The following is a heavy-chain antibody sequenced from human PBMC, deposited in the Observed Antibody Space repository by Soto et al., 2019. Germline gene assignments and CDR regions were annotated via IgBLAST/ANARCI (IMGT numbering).Heavy chain of an antibody. V-gene: IGHV3-33*01. D-gene: IGHD2-15*01. CDR2: IWYDGSNK. CDR3: ARDRKVANSLGDY. Sequence: GGSLRLSCAASGFTFSSYGMHWVRQAPGKGLEWVAVIWYDGSNKYYADSVKGRFTISRDNSKNTLYLQMNSLRAEDTAVYYCARDRKVANSLGDYWGQGTLVTVSS. CDR1: GFTFSSYG. J-gene: IGHJ4*02.